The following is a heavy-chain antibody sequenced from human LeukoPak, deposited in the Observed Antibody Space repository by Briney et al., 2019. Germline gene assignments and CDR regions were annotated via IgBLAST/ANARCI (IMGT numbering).Heavy chain of an antibody. Sequence: GGSLRLSCAASGFTFNTYWMNWVRQAPGKGLEWVASIKPEGSEKYYVDSVKGRFTISRDNAKNSLYLQMNSLRAEDTAVYYCASSYVDIVATTGVAFDIWGQGTIVTVSS. D-gene: IGHD5-12*01. J-gene: IGHJ3*02. CDR1: GFTFNTYW. CDR3: ASSYVDIVATTGVAFDI. V-gene: IGHV3-7*03. CDR2: IKPEGSEK.